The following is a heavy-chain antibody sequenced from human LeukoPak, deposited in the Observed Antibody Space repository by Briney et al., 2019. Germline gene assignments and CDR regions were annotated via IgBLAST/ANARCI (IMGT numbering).Heavy chain of an antibody. CDR2: ISAYNGNT. J-gene: IGHJ4*02. V-gene: IGHV1-18*01. Sequence: GASVKVSCKASGYTFTSYGISWVRQAPGQGLEWMGWISAYNGNTNYAQKFQGRVTMTRDTSTSTVYMELSSLRSEDTAVYYCARQGSRGVSDYWGQGTLVTVSS. CDR1: GYTFTSYG. D-gene: IGHD3-10*01. CDR3: ARQGSRGVSDY.